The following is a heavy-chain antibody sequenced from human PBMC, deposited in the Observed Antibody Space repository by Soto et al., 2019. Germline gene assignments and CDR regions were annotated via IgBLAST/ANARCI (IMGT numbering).Heavy chain of an antibody. Sequence: SETLSLTCAVYGGSISGYYWSWIRQPPGKGLEWIGEINHSGSTNYNPSLKSRGTISVDTSKNQFSLKLSSVTAADTAVYYCARGRVVPAAMLFYYYYYYMDVWGKGTTVTVSS. J-gene: IGHJ6*03. CDR1: GGSISGYY. CDR2: INHSGST. CDR3: ARGRVVPAAMLFYYYYYYMDV. D-gene: IGHD2-2*01. V-gene: IGHV4-34*01.